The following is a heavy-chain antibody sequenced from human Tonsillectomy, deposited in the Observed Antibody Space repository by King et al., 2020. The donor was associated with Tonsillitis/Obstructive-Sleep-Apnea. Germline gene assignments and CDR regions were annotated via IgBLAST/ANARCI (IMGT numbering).Heavy chain of an antibody. CDR2: IYYSGST. J-gene: IGHJ5*02. CDR1: GGSGSSGSYY. CDR3: ARGACSSTSCYKYSWFDP. D-gene: IGHD2-2*02. V-gene: IGHV4-61*01. Sequence: QLQESGPGLVKPSETLSLTCTVSGGSGSSGSYYWSWIRQPPGKGLEWIGYIYYSGSTNYNPSLKSRVTISVDTSKNQFSLKLSSVTAADTAVYYCARGACSSTSCYKYSWFDPWGQGTLVTVSS.